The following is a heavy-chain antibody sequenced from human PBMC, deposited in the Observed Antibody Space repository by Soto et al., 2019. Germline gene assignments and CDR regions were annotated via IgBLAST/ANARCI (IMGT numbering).Heavy chain of an antibody. J-gene: IGHJ6*02. D-gene: IGHD6-13*01. V-gene: IGHV4-39*01. CDR3: ARNVPIYSSRWYGWMTPDYYGMDV. CDR2: IYYSGST. Sequence: PSETLSLACTASGGSISSSSDYWGWIRQPPGKGLDWIGSIYYSGSTYYNPSLKSRVTISVDTYKNQFSLKLSSVTAADTAVYYCARNVPIYSSRWYGWMTPDYYGMDVWGQGTTVTVS. CDR1: GGSISSSSDY.